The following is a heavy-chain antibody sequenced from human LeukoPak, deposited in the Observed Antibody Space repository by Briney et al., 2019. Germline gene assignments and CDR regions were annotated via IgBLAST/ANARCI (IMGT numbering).Heavy chain of an antibody. CDR2: IIPIFGIA. CDR1: GGTFSSYA. D-gene: IGHD2-21*02. CDR3: AGEYCGGDCYSNFDY. Sequence: SVKVSCKASGGTFSSYAISWVRQAPGQGLEWMGRIIPIFGIANYAQKFQGRVTITAGKSTSTAYMELSSLRSEDTAVYYCAGEYCGGDCYSNFDYWGQGTLVTVSS. J-gene: IGHJ4*02. V-gene: IGHV1-69*04.